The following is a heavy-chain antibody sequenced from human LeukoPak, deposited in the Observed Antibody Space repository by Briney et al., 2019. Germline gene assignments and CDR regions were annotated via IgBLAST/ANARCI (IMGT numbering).Heavy chain of an antibody. CDR3: AKGIIGSGAYYYYGMDV. CDR2: INSDGSST. CDR1: RFTFSSYW. J-gene: IGHJ6*02. V-gene: IGHV3-74*01. Sequence: GVSLRLSCAASRFTFSSYWMHWVRQAPGKGLVWVSRINSDGSSTNYADSVKGRFTISRDNAKNTLYLQMNSLRAEDTAVYYCAKGIIGSGAYYYYGMDVWGQGTTVTVSS. D-gene: IGHD3-10*01.